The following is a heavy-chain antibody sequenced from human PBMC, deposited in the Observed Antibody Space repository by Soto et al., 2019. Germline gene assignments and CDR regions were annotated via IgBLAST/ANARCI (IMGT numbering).Heavy chain of an antibody. J-gene: IGHJ6*02. CDR3: ARDGYYGSGSYGMDV. Sequence: GASVKVSCKTSGYTFNNYGISWVRQAPGQGLEWMGWISDYNGNTNYPQKFQGRVTMTTDISTKTVYMVLTSLRSDDTAVYYCARDGYYGSGSYGMDVWGRGTTVTVSS. CDR2: ISDYNGNT. CDR1: GYTFNNYG. D-gene: IGHD3-10*01. V-gene: IGHV1-18*01.